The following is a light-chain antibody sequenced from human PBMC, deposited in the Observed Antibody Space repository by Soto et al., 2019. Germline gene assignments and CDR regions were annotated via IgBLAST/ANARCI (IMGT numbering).Light chain of an antibody. Sequence: EIVMTQSPATLSLSPGERATLSCRASQSVTVNLAWYQQKPGQAPRLLIYRASTRATGIPARFSGGGSGTEFTLTISSLQSEDFAVYVCQQYHYWPPRWTFGQGTKVEIK. CDR1: QSVTVN. CDR3: QQYHYWPPRWT. J-gene: IGKJ1*01. V-gene: IGKV3-15*01. CDR2: RAS.